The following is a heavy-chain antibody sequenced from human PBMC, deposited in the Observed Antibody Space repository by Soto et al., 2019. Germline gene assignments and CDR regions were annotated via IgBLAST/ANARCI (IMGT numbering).Heavy chain of an antibody. CDR1: GFTFSSYS. D-gene: IGHD3-22*01. CDR3: ARDRYYYDSSGYLMDAFDI. Sequence: GSLRLSCAASGFTFSSYSMNWVRQAPGKGLEWVSSISSSSSYIYYADSVKGRFTISRDNAKNSLYLQMNSLRAEETAVYYCARDRYYYDSSGYLMDAFDIWGQGTMVTVSS. J-gene: IGHJ3*02. V-gene: IGHV3-21*01. CDR2: ISSSSSYI.